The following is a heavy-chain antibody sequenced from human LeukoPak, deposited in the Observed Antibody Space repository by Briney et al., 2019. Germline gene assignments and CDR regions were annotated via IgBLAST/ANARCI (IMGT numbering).Heavy chain of an antibody. J-gene: IGHJ4*02. CDR3: ARDRSDSSSWSGRAYYFDY. Sequence: PGRSLRLSCAASGFTFSDHSMHWVRQAPGKGLEWVAVILHDGSNKHYADSVKGRFTISRDNSKNTLYPQMNSLRAEDTAVYYCARDRSDSSSWSGRAYYFDYWGQGTLITVSS. D-gene: IGHD6-13*01. CDR2: ILHDGSNK. V-gene: IGHV3-30*04. CDR1: GFTFSDHS.